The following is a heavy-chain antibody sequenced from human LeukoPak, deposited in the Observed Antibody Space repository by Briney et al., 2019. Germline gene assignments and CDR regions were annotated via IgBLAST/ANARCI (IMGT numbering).Heavy chain of an antibody. CDR2: IRSKAYGGTT. D-gene: IGHD6-13*01. J-gene: IGHJ3*02. Sequence: GGSLRLSCTASGFTFGDYAMSWFRQAPGKGLEWVGFIRSKAYGGTTEYAASVKGRFTISRDDSKTIAYLQMSSLKTEDTAVYYCTSRKFYSTSWADAFDIWGQGTMVTVSS. CDR1: GFTFGDYA. CDR3: TSRKFYSTSWADAFDI. V-gene: IGHV3-49*03.